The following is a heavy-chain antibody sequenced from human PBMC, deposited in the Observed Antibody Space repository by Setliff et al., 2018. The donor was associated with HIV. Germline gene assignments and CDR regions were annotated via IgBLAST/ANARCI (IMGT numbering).Heavy chain of an antibody. CDR3: ATFDYNLLTGCPC. V-gene: IGHV1-69-2*01. CDR1: GCAFRDYY. Sequence: ASVKVSCKASGCAFRDYYINWVQQAPGKGLEWMGRVDPKDGETMYAQKFQGRVTITADRSTNTAYMDLSSLSSDDTALYFCATFDYNLLTGCPCWGQGTLVTVSS. D-gene: IGHD3-9*01. CDR2: VDPKDGET. J-gene: IGHJ4*02.